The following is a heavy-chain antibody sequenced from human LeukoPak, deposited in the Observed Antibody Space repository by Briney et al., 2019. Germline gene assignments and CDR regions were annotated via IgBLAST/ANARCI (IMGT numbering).Heavy chain of an antibody. CDR1: GFTFIGYW. CDR3: ARGRPHGNDY. J-gene: IGHJ4*02. Sequence: GGSLRLSCEASGFTFIGYWRNGVGQAPGRGRVWVSRIASDGSSTTYADSVKGRFSISRDNAKNTLYLQMNSLRVEDTAVYYCARGRPHGNDYWGQGTLVTVSS. CDR2: IASDGSST. V-gene: IGHV3-74*01. D-gene: IGHD4-23*01.